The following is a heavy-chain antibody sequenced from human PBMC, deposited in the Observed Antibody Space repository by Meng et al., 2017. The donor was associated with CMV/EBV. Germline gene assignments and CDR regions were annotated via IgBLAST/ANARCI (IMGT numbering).Heavy chain of an antibody. Sequence: ASVKVSCKASGYTFTSYYINWVRQATGQGLEWMGLMNPNSGNTGYAQKFQGRVTITRNTSISTACMEMSSLRSEDTAVYYCASSYSGRSRYDFDYWGQGTMVTVSS. CDR1: GYTFTSYY. CDR2: MNPNSGNT. J-gene: IGHJ4*02. CDR3: ASSYSGRSRYDFDY. V-gene: IGHV1-8*03. D-gene: IGHD1-26*01.